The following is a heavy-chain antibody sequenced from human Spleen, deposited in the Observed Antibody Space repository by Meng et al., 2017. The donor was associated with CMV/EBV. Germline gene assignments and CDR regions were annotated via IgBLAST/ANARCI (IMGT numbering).Heavy chain of an antibody. CDR1: FNIDEVY. J-gene: IGHJ5*02. CDR3: AKEGGRYNWNADTRFDP. V-gene: IGHV3-43*01. Sequence: FNIDEVYMHWVRQVPGKGLEWVSLISWDGSNAHYADSVKGRLTISRDNSKNSLFLQMNSLRTEDSALYYCAKEGGRYNWNADTRFDPWGLGTLVTVSS. D-gene: IGHD1-20*01. CDR2: ISWDGSNA.